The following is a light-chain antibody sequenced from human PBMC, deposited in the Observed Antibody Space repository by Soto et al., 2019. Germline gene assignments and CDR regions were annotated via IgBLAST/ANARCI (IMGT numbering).Light chain of an antibody. V-gene: IGLV1-51*01. CDR1: SSNIGSHF. Sequence: QSVLTQPPSVSAAPXQKVTMXCSGRSSNIGSHFVVWYQRLPGTAPKLLIYDDTKRPYGIPGRFSGSKSGTSATLGITGLQTGDEADDYCGTWDSSLSVLVFGGGTKVTVL. CDR3: GTWDSSLSVLV. CDR2: DDT. J-gene: IGLJ3*02.